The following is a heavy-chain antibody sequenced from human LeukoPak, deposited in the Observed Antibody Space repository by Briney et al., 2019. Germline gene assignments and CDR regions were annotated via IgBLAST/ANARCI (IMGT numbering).Heavy chain of an antibody. J-gene: IGHJ3*02. CDR1: GFTFSNYV. Sequence: DPGGALRLSCSASGFTFSNYVMYWVRQAPGKGLEYVSDISSNGGNTYYADSVKGRFNISRDNSKNTLYLQMSSLRPEDTAVYYCVKDRMVRLYDAFDIWGQGTMVTVSS. D-gene: IGHD3-10*01. CDR3: VKDRMVRLYDAFDI. V-gene: IGHV3-64D*09. CDR2: ISSNGGNT.